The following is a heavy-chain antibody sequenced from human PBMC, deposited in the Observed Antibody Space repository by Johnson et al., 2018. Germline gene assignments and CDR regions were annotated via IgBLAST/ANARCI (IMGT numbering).Heavy chain of an antibody. Sequence: QVQLVESGGDVVQPGTALRLSCGASGFSFSSFTMHWVRQAPGKGLEWVAVISDDGTKKYSADSVKGRFTISRDNSKNTLYLQMNSLRSDDTGGYYCARATGGPYYYYYMDVWGKGTTVTVSS. D-gene: IGHD3-10*01. CDR3: ARATGGPYYYYYMDV. CDR1: GFSFSSFT. V-gene: IGHV3-30-3*01. J-gene: IGHJ6*03. CDR2: ISDDGTKK.